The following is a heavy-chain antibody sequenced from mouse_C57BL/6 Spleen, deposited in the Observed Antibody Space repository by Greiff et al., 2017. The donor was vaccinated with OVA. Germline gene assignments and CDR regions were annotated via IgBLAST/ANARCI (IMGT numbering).Heavy chain of an antibody. CDR3: ARSTQLGGFAY. Sequence: QVQLQQSGAELVKPGASVKISCKASGYAFSSYWMNWVKQRPGKGLEWIGQIYPGDGDTNDNGKFKGKATLTADKSSSTAYMQLSSLSSEDSAVYFCARSTQLGGFAYWGQGTLVTVSA. V-gene: IGHV1-80*01. D-gene: IGHD4-1*02. CDR1: GYAFSSYW. J-gene: IGHJ3*01. CDR2: IYPGDGDT.